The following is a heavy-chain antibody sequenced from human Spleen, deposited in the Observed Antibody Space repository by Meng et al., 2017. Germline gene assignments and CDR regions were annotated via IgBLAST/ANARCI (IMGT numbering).Heavy chain of an antibody. D-gene: IGHD4-17*01. CDR3: ARGATVTYYFDY. J-gene: IGHJ4*02. CDR1: GFTFSSYA. Sequence: GESLKISCAASGFTFSSYAMSWVRQAPGKGLEWVSSISGSGSSTYYADAVKGRLTISRDNSKNTLHLEMNSLRAEDTAVYYCARGATVTYYFDYWGQGTLVTVSS. V-gene: IGHV3-23*01. CDR2: ISGSGSST.